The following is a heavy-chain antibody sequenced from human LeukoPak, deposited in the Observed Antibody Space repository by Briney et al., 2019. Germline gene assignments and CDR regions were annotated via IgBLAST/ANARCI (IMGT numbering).Heavy chain of an antibody. V-gene: IGHV3-23*01. CDR1: GFTFSSYG. J-gene: IGHJ4*02. D-gene: IGHD5-18*01. Sequence: PGGSLRLSCAASGFTFSSYGMSWVRQAPGKGLEWVSSITGSGGSTYYSDSVRGRFTISRDNSKNTLSLQMNSLRAEDTAVYYCAKEDGYSYGIDYWGQGTLVTVSS. CDR3: AKEDGYSYGIDY. CDR2: ITGSGGST.